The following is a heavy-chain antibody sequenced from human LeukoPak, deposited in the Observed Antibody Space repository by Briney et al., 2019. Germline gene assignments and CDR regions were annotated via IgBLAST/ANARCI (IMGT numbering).Heavy chain of an antibody. V-gene: IGHV4-61*08. D-gene: IGHD2/OR15-2a*01. CDR3: ALLQAYRPLDY. Sequence: PSETLSLTCTVSGASVSSNGYYWNWIRQPPGKGLEWIGYIVNRGSTNYNPSHKSRVTISVDTSNNQFSLRLNSVTAADTAVYFCALLQAYRPLDYWGQGTLVTVSS. CDR1: GASVSSNGYY. CDR2: IVNRGST. J-gene: IGHJ4*02.